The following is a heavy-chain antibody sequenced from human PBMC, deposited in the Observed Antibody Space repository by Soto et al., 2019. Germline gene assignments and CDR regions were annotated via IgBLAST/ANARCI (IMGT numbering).Heavy chain of an antibody. CDR2: IYYSGST. V-gene: IGHV4-39*01. CDR3: ARARLLRRYFDN. D-gene: IGHD2-15*01. Sequence: PSETLSLTCTVSGGSISSSSYYWGWIRQPPGKGLEWIGSIYYSGSTYYNPSLKSRVTISVDTSKNQFSLKLSSVTAADTAVYYCARARLLRRYFDNWGQGTLVTVSS. CDR1: GGSISSSSYY. J-gene: IGHJ4*02.